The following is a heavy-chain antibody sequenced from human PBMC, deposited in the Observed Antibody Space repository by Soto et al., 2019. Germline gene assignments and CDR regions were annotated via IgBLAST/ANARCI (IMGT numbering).Heavy chain of an antibody. CDR3: ARDEDCAGDCYHYYGMHV. Sequence: PGGSRRLAWAAAGFTFRSYSRNWVRQAPGKGLEWVSSISSSSSYIYYADSVKGRFTISRDNAKNSLYLQMNSLRAEDTAVYYCARDEDCAGDCYHYYGMHVWGQGTTVTGSS. V-gene: IGHV3-21*01. CDR2: ISSSSSYI. J-gene: IGHJ6*02. CDR1: GFTFRSYS. D-gene: IGHD2-21*02.